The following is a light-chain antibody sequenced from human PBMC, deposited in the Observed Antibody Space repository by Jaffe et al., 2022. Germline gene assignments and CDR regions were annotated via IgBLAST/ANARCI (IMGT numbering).Light chain of an antibody. CDR1: SSDVGAYKY. J-gene: IGLJ2*01. CDR2: EVS. CDR3: SSYAGYNNAT. V-gene: IGLV2-8*01. Sequence: QSALTQPPSASGSPGQSVTISCTGTSSDVGAYKYVSWYQQHPGKVPKLMIYEVSKRPSGVPDRFSGSKSGNTASLTVSGLQAEDEADYYCSSYAGYNNATFGGGTKLTVL.